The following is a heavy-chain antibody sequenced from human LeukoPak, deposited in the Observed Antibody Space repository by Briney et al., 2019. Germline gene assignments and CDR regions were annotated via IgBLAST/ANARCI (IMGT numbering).Heavy chain of an antibody. CDR2: IRSKAYGGTT. Sequence: GGSLRLSCTASGFTFGDYAMSWVRQAPGKGLEWVGFIRSKAYGGTTEYAASVKGRFTISRDDSKSIAYLQMNSLKTEDTAVYYCTRGRYSYGYYYYYGMDVWGQGTTVTVSS. J-gene: IGHJ6*02. D-gene: IGHD5-18*01. CDR3: TRGRYSYGYYYYYGMDV. V-gene: IGHV3-49*04. CDR1: GFTFGDYA.